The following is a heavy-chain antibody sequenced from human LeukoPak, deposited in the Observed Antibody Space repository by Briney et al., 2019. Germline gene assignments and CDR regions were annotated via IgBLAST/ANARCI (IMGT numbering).Heavy chain of an antibody. D-gene: IGHD1-26*01. V-gene: IGHV3-33*06. CDR2: IWYDGSNK. CDR3: AKATQWELLSFDY. CDR1: GFTFSSYG. Sequence: PGGSLRLSCAASGFTFSSYGMHWVRQAPGKGLEGVAVIWYDGSNKYYADSVKGRFTISRDNSKNTLYLQMNSLRAEDTAVYYCAKATQWELLSFDYWGQGTLVTVSS. J-gene: IGHJ4*02.